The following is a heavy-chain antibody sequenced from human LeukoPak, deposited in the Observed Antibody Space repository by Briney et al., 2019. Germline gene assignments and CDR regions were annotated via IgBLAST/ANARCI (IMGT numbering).Heavy chain of an antibody. J-gene: IGHJ4*02. CDR1: GYRFITFG. Sequence: ASVKVSCKTSGYRFITFGINWVRQAPGRGLEWVGWISNYNGLTHSAPRFQGRVTVTTDTFTSAAYMELRSLTSDDTAVYFCVRDERAVTAGGEYYFDYWGQGTLVTVSS. V-gene: IGHV1-18*01. D-gene: IGHD2-21*01. CDR3: VRDERAVTAGGEYYFDY. CDR2: ISNYNGLT.